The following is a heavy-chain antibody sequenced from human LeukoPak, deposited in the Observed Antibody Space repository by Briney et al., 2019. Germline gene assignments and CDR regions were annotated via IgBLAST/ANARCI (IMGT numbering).Heavy chain of an antibody. CDR2: ISGGGGT. CDR1: GFTVSNNF. V-gene: IGHV3-66*01. CDR3: ARVVDSTRAFHV. D-gene: IGHD2-21*01. Sequence: GGSLRLSCAASGFTVSNNFMSWVRQAPGQGLEWVSLISGGGGTYYAASVKGRFTISRGNSENSLYLQMNSLRPEDTAAYYCARVVDSTRAFHVWGQGTLVIVSS. J-gene: IGHJ3*01.